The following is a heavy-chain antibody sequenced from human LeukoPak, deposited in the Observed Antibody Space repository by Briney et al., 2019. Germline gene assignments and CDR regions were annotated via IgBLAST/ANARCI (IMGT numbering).Heavy chain of an antibody. V-gene: IGHV3-23*01. CDR3: AKGPRYSED. CDR1: GYTFRTYI. D-gene: IGHD3-9*01. CDR2: ISGSGGNT. J-gene: IGHJ4*02. Sequence: GGSLRLSCAASGYTFRTYIMRWVPQAPGKGLEWVSAISGSGGNTYYLDSVKGRFTISRDNSKNTLYLQMNSLRADDTAVYYCAKGPRYSEDWGQGTLVTVSS.